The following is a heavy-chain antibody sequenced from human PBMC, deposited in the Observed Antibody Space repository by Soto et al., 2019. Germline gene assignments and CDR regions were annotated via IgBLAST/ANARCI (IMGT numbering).Heavy chain of an antibody. D-gene: IGHD5-12*01. CDR2: IIPILGIA. CDR1: GGTFSSYT. Sequence: ASVKVSCKASGGTFSSYTISWVRQAPGQGLEWMGRIIPILGIANYAQKFQGRVTITADKSTSTAYMELSSLRSEDTAVYYCASHPESGYDRDGIYYYYMDVWGKGTTVTVSS. CDR3: ASHPESGYDRDGIYYYYMDV. J-gene: IGHJ6*03. V-gene: IGHV1-69*02.